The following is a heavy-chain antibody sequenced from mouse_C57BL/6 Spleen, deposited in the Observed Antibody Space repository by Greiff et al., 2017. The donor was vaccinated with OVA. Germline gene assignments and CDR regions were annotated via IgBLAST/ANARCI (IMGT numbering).Heavy chain of an antibody. CDR1: GYTFTSYG. CDR3: ARAPPLDYGSSPGWFAY. CDR2: IYIGNGYT. Sequence: EVKLQESGAELVRPGSSVKMSCKTSGYTFTSYGINWVKQRPGQGLEWIGYIYIGNGYTEYNEKFKGKATLTSDTSSSTAYMQLSSLTSEDSAIYFCARAPPLDYGSSPGWFAYWGQGTLVTVSA. V-gene: IGHV1-58*01. J-gene: IGHJ3*01. D-gene: IGHD1-1*01.